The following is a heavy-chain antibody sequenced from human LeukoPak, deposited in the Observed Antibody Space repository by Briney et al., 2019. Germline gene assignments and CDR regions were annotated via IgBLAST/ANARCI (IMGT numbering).Heavy chain of an antibody. Sequence: SETLSLTCTVSGGSISSGGYYWSWIRQHPGKGLEWIGYIYYSGSTYYNPSLKSRVTISVDTSKNQFSLKLSSVTAADTAVYYCASESTHRYNYWGQGTLVTVSS. CDR3: ASESTHRYNY. CDR2: IYYSGST. V-gene: IGHV4-31*03. D-gene: IGHD2-2*02. CDR1: GGSISSGGYY. J-gene: IGHJ4*02.